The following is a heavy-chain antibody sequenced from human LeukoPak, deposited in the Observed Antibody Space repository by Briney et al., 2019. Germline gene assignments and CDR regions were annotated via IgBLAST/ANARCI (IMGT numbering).Heavy chain of an antibody. D-gene: IGHD3-10*01. Sequence: GASVKVSCKASGYTFTGYYMHWVRQAPGQGLEWMGWINPNSGGTNYAQKFQGRVTMTRDTSISTAYMELSRLRSDDTAVYYCARLVRGVIDYDAFDIWGQGTMATVSS. CDR2: INPNSGGT. CDR3: ARLVRGVIDYDAFDI. CDR1: GYTFTGYY. V-gene: IGHV1-2*02. J-gene: IGHJ3*02.